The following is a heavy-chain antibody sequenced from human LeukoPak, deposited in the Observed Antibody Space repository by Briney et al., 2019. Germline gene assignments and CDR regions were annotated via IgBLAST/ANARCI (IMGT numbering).Heavy chain of an antibody. CDR2: ISGSGSHT. V-gene: IGHV3-23*01. Sequence: GGSLTLSCAASGFTFNSYAMNWVRQAPGKGLEWVSSISGSGSHTYYADSVQGRFTVSRDNFKNTVNLHLNTVRAEDTAVYYCARELGIGTLSGWYFDLWGRGTLVTVSS. D-gene: IGHD7-27*01. CDR3: ARELGIGTLSGWYFDL. CDR1: GFTFNSYA. J-gene: IGHJ2*01.